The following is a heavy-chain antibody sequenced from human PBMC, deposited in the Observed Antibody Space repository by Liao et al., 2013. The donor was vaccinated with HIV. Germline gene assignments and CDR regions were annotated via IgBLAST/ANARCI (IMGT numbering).Heavy chain of an antibody. V-gene: IGHV4-34*01. CDR1: GGSFSGYY. Sequence: QVQLQQWGAGLLKPSETLSLTCAVYGGSFSGYYWSWIRQPPGKGLEWIGEINHSGSTNYNPSLKSRVTISVDTSKNQFSLKLSSVTAADTAVYYCARDEEDYSKRYWGQGTLVTVSS. D-gene: IGHD4-11*01. J-gene: IGHJ4*02. CDR2: INHSGST. CDR3: ARDEEDYSKRY.